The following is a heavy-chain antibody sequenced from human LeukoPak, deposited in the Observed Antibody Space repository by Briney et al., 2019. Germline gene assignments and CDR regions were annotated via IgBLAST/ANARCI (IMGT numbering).Heavy chain of an antibody. Sequence: GASVKVSCKASGYTFTSYGISWVRQAPGQGLEWMGWISAYNGNTNYAQKLQGRVTMTTDTSTSTAYMEPRSLRSDDTAVYYCARKAPLPNIAAADYYYYYMDVWGKGTTVTVSS. V-gene: IGHV1-18*01. CDR1: GYTFTSYG. CDR3: ARKAPLPNIAAADYYYYYMDV. CDR2: ISAYNGNT. D-gene: IGHD6-13*01. J-gene: IGHJ6*03.